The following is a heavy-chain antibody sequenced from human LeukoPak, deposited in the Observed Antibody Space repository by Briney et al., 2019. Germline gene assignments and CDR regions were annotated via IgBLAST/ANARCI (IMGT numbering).Heavy chain of an antibody. CDR2: IRSNSDGGTI. CDR3: ARDRGEHGDHYLDY. D-gene: IGHD4-17*01. J-gene: IGHJ4*02. CDR1: GFTFSNAW. Sequence: PGGSLRLSCATSGFTFSNAWMNWVRQAPGKGLEWVGRIRSNSDGGTIDYAAPVKGRFTLSRDDSKTTLYLQMNSLRAEDTAVYYCARDRGEHGDHYLDYWGQGTLVTVSS. V-gene: IGHV3-15*07.